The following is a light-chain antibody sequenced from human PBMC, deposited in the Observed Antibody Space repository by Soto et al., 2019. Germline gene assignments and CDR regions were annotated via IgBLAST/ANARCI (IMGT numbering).Light chain of an antibody. CDR1: SSDVGSYNL. V-gene: IGLV2-23*02. Sequence: QSVLTQPASVSGSPGQSITISCTGTSSDVGSYNLVSWYQQHPGKAPKLIIYDVSERPSGVSNRFSGSQSGNTASLTISGLQAEDEADYYCCSYAGSRNYVFGTGTKVTVL. CDR3: CSYAGSRNYV. J-gene: IGLJ1*01. CDR2: DVS.